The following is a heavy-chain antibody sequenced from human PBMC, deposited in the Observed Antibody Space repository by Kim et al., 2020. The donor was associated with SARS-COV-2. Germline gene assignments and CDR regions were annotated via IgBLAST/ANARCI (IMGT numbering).Heavy chain of an antibody. CDR2: ISSSGSTI. CDR3: ARTYYYDSSGYIDAFDI. Sequence: GGSLRLSCAASGFTFSDYYMSWIRQAPGKGLEWVSYISSSGSTIYYADSVKGRFTISRDNAKNSLYLQMNSLRAEDTAVYYCARTYYYDSSGYIDAFDIWGQGTMVTVSS. CDR1: GFTFSDYY. D-gene: IGHD3-22*01. V-gene: IGHV3-11*04. J-gene: IGHJ3*02.